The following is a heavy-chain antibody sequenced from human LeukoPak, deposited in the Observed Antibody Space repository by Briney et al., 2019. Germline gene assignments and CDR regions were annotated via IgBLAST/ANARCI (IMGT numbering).Heavy chain of an antibody. CDR1: GYTFTGYC. CDR3: ARDIYGDYAGMDV. D-gene: IGHD4-17*01. Sequence: VKVSCKASGYTFTGYCMHWVRQAPGQGLEWMGWINPNSGGTNYAQKFQGRVTMTRDTSISTAYMELSRLRSDDTAVYYCARDIYGDYAGMDVWGQGTTVTVSS. V-gene: IGHV1-2*02. CDR2: INPNSGGT. J-gene: IGHJ6*02.